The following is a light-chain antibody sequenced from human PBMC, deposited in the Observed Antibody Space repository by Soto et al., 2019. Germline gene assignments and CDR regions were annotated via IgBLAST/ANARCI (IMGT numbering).Light chain of an antibody. V-gene: IGKV3-20*01. CDR3: YQYGPSQT. CDR2: GAS. J-gene: IGKJ1*01. CDR1: QIIRNNY. Sequence: EILLTQSPGTLSLSPGERATLSCRASQIIRNNYVAWYQHNPGQAPSLLIFGASNRAFDIPDRFSGSGSGTDFTLNRSRLEHDAFDVYFCYQYGPSQTFGQGTKVEMK.